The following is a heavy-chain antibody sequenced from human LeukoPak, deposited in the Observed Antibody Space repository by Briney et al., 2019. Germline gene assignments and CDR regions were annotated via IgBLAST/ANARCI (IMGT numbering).Heavy chain of an antibody. V-gene: IGHV3-23*01. CDR2: ISGSGATT. CDR1: GFSFSNFA. CDR3: AKVVGYSYGYFEH. Sequence: HPGGSLRLSCAASGFSFSNFAMSWVRQAPGKGLEWVSGISGSGATTYYADSVKGRFTVSRDNSKNTLFLQMNSLRAEDTAVYSCAKVVGYSYGYFEHWGQGTLVTVSS. J-gene: IGHJ4*02. D-gene: IGHD5-18*01.